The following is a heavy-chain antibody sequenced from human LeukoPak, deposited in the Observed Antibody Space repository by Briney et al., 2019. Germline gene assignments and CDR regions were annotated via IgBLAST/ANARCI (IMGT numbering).Heavy chain of an antibody. CDR1: GFTFSSYA. J-gene: IGHJ4*02. D-gene: IGHD3-3*01. CDR2: ISYDGSNK. Sequence: GGSLRLSCAASGFTFSSYAMHWVRQAPGKGLEWVAVISYDGSNKYYADSVKGRFTISRDNSKNTLYLQMNSLRAEDTAVYYCARGITIFGVVNHYFDYWGQGTLVTVSS. V-gene: IGHV3-30*04. CDR3: ARGITIFGVVNHYFDY.